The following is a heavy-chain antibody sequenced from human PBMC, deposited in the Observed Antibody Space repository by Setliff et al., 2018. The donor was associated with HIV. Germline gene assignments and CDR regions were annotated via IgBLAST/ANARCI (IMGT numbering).Heavy chain of an antibody. CDR1: GFTFSSFS. D-gene: IGHD3-10*01. CDR2: ISSSSSYK. Sequence: GGSLRLSCAASGFTFSSFSMNWVRQAPGKGLEWVSSISSSSSYKYYADSVKGRFTIFRDNAKNSLYLQMNNLRAEDTAVYFCASDGTYGSVSYYNSWAFDIWGQGTMVTVSS. CDR3: ASDGTYGSVSYYNSWAFDI. V-gene: IGHV3-21*01. J-gene: IGHJ3*02.